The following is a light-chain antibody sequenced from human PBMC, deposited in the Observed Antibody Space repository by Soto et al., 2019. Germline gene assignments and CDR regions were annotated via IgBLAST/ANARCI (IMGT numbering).Light chain of an antibody. V-gene: IGKV3-15*01. CDR2: GAS. CDR3: QQYNNWWT. J-gene: IGKJ1*01. Sequence: EILMTQSPATLSVSPGERATLSCRASQSVDSNLAWYQQKPGQAPGLLIYGASTRATGISARFSGSGSGTEFTLTISSLQSEDFGVYYCQQYNNWWTFGQGTKVDI. CDR1: QSVDSN.